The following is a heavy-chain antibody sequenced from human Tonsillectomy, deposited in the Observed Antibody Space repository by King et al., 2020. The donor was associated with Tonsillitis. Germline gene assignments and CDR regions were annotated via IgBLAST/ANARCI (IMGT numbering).Heavy chain of an antibody. D-gene: IGHD2-8*01. Sequence: QLVQSGAEVEKPGASVKVSCKASGYTFTDYYMHWVRQAPGQGLEWMGWINPNSGGSNYAQKFQGRVTMTRDTSISTAYMELSRLRSDDTAVYYCARVGDCTTGVCAFDIWGQGTMVTVSS. CDR1: GYTFTDYY. CDR2: INPNSGGS. J-gene: IGHJ3*02. CDR3: ARVGDCTTGVCAFDI. V-gene: IGHV1-2*02.